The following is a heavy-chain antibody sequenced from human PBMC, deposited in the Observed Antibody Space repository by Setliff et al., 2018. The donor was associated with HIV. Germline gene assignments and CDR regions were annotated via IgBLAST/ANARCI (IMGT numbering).Heavy chain of an antibody. J-gene: IGHJ6*02. D-gene: IGHD2-21*01. CDR2: IIPIFDAT. CDR3: ARALPAGRLQKLSQKTMDV. V-gene: IGHV1-69*13. Sequence: SVKVSCKAPGDTFPKYYLHWVRQAPGQGLEWVGHIIPIFDATHYAQKLQGRVKITADDSSNTAYMELSSLRSDDTAMYYCARALPAGRLQKLSQKTMDVWGQGTSVTVSS. CDR1: GDTFPKYY.